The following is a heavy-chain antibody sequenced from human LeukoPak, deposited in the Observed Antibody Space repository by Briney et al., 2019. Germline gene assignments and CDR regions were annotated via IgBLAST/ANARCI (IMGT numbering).Heavy chain of an antibody. CDR1: GYTFTGYY. CDR2: INPNSGGT. D-gene: IGHD4-17*01. Sequence: ASVKVSCKASGYTFTGYYMHWVRQAPGQGLEWMGWINPNSGGTNYAQKFQGRVTMTRDTSISTAYMELSRLRSDDTAVYYCARGRGDYPTQYYYYYMDVWGKGTTVTVSS. CDR3: ARGRGDYPTQYYYYYMDV. V-gene: IGHV1-2*02. J-gene: IGHJ6*03.